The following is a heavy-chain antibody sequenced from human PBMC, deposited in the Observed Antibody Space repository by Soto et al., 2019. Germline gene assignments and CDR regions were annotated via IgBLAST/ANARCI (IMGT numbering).Heavy chain of an antibody. CDR1: GGSFTGNY. D-gene: IGHD1-26*01. J-gene: IGHJ6*02. CDR2: VNDSGST. Sequence: SETLSLTCAVYGGSFTGNYRSWIRQPPGKGLEWIGEVNDSGSTNFKPSLKSRVTISVDTSKKQFTLKLTSVTAADTAVYSCATDSDISYFGMDVWGHGTTVTVS. V-gene: IGHV4-34*01. CDR3: ATDSDISYFGMDV.